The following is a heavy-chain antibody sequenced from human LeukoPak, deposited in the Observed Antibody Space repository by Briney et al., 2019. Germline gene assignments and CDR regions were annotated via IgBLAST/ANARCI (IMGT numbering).Heavy chain of an antibody. Sequence: GRSLRLSCAVSGFTFSSYGVHWVRQAPGKGLEWVASIWYDGSNKYYVDSVKGRFTISRDNSKNTLYLQMNSLRAEDTAVYYCAKYGGYDYYYYYMDVWGKGTTVTVSS. D-gene: IGHD5-12*01. CDR1: GFTFSSYG. J-gene: IGHJ6*03. CDR3: AKYGGYDYYYYYMDV. CDR2: IWYDGSNK. V-gene: IGHV3-33*06.